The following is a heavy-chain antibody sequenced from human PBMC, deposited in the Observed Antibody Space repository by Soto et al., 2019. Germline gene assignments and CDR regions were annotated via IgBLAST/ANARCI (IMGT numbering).Heavy chain of an antibody. D-gene: IGHD6-19*01. V-gene: IGHV3-23*01. J-gene: IGHJ4*02. CDR2: ISGSGAGT. CDR3: AKDYSSGWYHFDY. CDR1: GFTFSSYA. Sequence: EVQLLESGGDLVQPGGSLRLSCAASGFTFSSYAMSWVRQAPGKGLDWVSAISGSGAGTYYADSVKGRFTISRDNSKNTLYLTMNRPRAEDTAVYYCAKDYSSGWYHFDYRDQGTLVTVSS.